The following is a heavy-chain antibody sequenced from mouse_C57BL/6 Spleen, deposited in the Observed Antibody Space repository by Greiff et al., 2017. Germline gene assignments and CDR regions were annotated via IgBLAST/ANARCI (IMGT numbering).Heavy chain of an antibody. CDR3: VRETHYHGSSYGAMDY. Sequence: EVKLVESGGGLVQPKGSLKLSCAASGFTFNTYAMHWVRQAPGKGLEWVARIRSKSSNYATYYADSVKDRFTISRDDSQSMLYLQMNNLKTEDTAMYYCVRETHYHGSSYGAMDYWGQGTSVTVSS. D-gene: IGHD1-1*01. CDR2: IRSKSSNYAT. V-gene: IGHV10-3*01. J-gene: IGHJ4*01. CDR1: GFTFNTYA.